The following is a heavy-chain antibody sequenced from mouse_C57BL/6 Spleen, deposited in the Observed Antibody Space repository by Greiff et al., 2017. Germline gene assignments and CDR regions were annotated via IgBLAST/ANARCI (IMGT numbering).Heavy chain of an antibody. Sequence: EVKLVESGGGLVQPGGSLSLSCAASGFTFTDYYMSWVRQPPGKALEWLGFIRNKANGYTTEYSASVKGRFTISRDNSQSILYLQMNALRAEDSATYYCARSHDGYLAWFAYWGQGTLVTVSA. CDR1: GFTFTDYY. CDR3: ARSHDGYLAWFAY. CDR2: IRNKANGYTT. V-gene: IGHV7-3*01. D-gene: IGHD2-3*01. J-gene: IGHJ3*01.